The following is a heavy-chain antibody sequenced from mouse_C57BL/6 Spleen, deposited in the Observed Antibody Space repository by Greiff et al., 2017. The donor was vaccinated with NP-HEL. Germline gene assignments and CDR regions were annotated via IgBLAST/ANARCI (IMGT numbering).Heavy chain of an antibody. CDR2: ISSGGSYT. CDR1: GFTFSSYG. Sequence: EVQLVESGGDLVKPGGSLKLSCAASGFTFSSYGMSWVRQTPDKRLEWVATISSGGSYTYYPDSVKGRFTISRDNAKNTLYLQMSSLKSEDTAMYYCARDVDYYGSSYPYYFDYWGQGTTLTVAS. D-gene: IGHD1-1*01. CDR3: ARDVDYYGSSYPYYFDY. J-gene: IGHJ2*01. V-gene: IGHV5-6*01.